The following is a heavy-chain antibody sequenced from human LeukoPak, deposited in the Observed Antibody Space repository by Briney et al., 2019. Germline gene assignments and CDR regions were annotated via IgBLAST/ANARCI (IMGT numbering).Heavy chain of an antibody. CDR2: INPNGGST. CDR3: ARGTRHTYTSRRRGDSVGYYFDY. V-gene: IGHV1-46*01. J-gene: IGHJ4*02. D-gene: IGHD3-22*01. Sequence: GASVKVSCKASGYIFTHYYLHWVRQAPGQGLEWMGIINPNGGSTTYAQKFQGRVTMTSDTSTSTVSMEVSSLRSEDTAVFYCARGTRHTYTSRRRGDSVGYYFDYWGQGTLVTVSS. CDR1: GYIFTHYY.